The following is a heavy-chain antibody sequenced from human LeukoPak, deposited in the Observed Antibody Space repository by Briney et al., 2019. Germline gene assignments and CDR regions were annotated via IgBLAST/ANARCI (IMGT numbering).Heavy chain of an antibody. V-gene: IGHV4-34*01. CDR2: INHSGST. J-gene: IGHJ3*02. Sequence: SETLSLTCAVYGGSFSGYYWSWIRQPPGKGLEWIGEINHSGSTNYNPSLQSRVPISVDTSKNQFSLELSSVTAADTAVYYCARKYRPRITMIVVVPTRNAFDIWGQGTMVTVSS. D-gene: IGHD3-22*01. CDR1: GGSFSGYY. CDR3: ARKYRPRITMIVVVPTRNAFDI.